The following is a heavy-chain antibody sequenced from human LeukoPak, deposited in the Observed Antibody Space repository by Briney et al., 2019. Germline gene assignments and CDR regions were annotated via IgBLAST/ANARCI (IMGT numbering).Heavy chain of an antibody. CDR3: ARAPITIFGVVAHYYGMDV. CDR1: GFTFSSYG. V-gene: IGHV3-30*03. Sequence: GGSLRLSCAASGFTFSSYGMHWVRQAPGKGLEWVAVISYDGSNKYYADSVKGRFTISRDNSKNTLYLQMNSLRAEDTAVYYCARAPITIFGVVAHYYGMDVWGQGTTVTVSS. J-gene: IGHJ6*02. D-gene: IGHD3-3*01. CDR2: ISYDGSNK.